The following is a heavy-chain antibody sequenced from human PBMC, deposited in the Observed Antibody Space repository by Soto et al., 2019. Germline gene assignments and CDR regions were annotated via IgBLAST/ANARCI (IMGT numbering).Heavy chain of an antibody. CDR3: VRKDIVAVITARDNWFDP. CDR2: INPNSGDT. CDR1: GYTFTGYY. J-gene: IGHJ5*02. Sequence: ASVKVSCKASGYTFTGYYTHWVRQAPGQGLEWMGWINPNSGDTNYAQKFQGRVSMTRDTSISTAYMEPSRLRSDDTAVYYCVRKDIVAVITARDNWFDPWGQGTLVTVSS. V-gene: IGHV1-2*02. D-gene: IGHD2-15*01.